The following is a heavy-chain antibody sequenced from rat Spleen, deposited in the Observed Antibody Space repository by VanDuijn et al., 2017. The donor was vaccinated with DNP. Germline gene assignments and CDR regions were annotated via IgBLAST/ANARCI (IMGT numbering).Heavy chain of an antibody. Sequence: QVQLQQSGAELAKPGSSVKISCKASGYTFTSYYINWIKQTTGQGLEYIGYINTGSGGTNYNENFKDKATLTVDKSSSTAFMQLSSLTPDDSAIYYCARRRLPYWYFDFWGPGTMVTVSS. CDR3: ARRRLPYWYFDF. D-gene: IGHD1-4*01. CDR2: INTGSGGT. CDR1: GYTFTSYY. J-gene: IGHJ1*01. V-gene: IGHV1-43*01.